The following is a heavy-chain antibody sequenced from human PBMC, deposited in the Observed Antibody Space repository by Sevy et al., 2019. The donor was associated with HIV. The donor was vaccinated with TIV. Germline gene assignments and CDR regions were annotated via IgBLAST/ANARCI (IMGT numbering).Heavy chain of an antibody. V-gene: IGHV3-11*01. CDR2: IDGNGDTI. Sequence: GGSLRLSCAASGFTFSDYYMSWIRQAPGKGLQWISYIDGNGDTIYYADSLKGRFTISRDNAKNSLFLQMNSLRAEDTALYYCARDCSSTSCLWGLDVWGQGTTVTVSS. J-gene: IGHJ6*02. CDR3: ARDCSSTSCLWGLDV. D-gene: IGHD2-2*01. CDR1: GFTFSDYY.